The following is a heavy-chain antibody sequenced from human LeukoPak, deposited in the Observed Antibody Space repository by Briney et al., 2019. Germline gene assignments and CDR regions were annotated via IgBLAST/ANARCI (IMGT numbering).Heavy chain of an antibody. CDR3: AKERDWFDP. V-gene: IGHV3-74*01. Sequence: GGSLRLSCAASGFTFSSFWMHWVRQAPGKGLVWVSRINTDGSSTSYADSVKGRFTISRDNAKNTLYLQMNSLRVEDTAVYYCAKERDWFDPWGQGTLVTVSS. CDR1: GFTFSSFW. J-gene: IGHJ5*02. CDR2: INTDGSST.